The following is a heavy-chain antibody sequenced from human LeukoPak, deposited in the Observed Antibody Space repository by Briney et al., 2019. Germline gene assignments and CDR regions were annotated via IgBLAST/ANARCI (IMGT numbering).Heavy chain of an antibody. J-gene: IGHJ4*02. V-gene: IGHV4-39*07. CDR1: GGSISSSSYY. D-gene: IGHD5-24*01. Sequence: PSETLSLTCTVSGGSISSSSYYWGWIRQPPGKGLEWIGSIYYSGSTYYNPSLKSRVTISVDTSKNQFSLKLSSVTAADTAVYYCARDSRLQFSGNPGFDYWGQGTLVTVSS. CDR3: ARDSRLQFSGNPGFDY. CDR2: IYYSGST.